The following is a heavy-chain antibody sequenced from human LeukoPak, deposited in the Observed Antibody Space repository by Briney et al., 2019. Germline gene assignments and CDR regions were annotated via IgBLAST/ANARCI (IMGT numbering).Heavy chain of an antibody. CDR3: ATIRRYYYDSSGYLDY. D-gene: IGHD3-22*01. CDR2: ISSSGSTI. J-gene: IGHJ4*02. Sequence: GGSLRLSCAASGFTFSSYEMNWVRQAPGKGLEWVSYISSSGSTIYYADSVKGRFTIYRDNAKNSLYLQMNSLRAEDTAVYYCATIRRYYYDSSGYLDYWGQGTLVTVSS. V-gene: IGHV3-48*03. CDR1: GFTFSSYE.